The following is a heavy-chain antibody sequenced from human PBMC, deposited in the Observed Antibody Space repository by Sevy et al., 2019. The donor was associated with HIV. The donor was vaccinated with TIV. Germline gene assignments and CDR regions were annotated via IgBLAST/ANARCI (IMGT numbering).Heavy chain of an antibody. J-gene: IGHJ4*02. Sequence: GGSLRLSCAASGFTFITYNMNWVRQAPGKGLEWVSSISGSSNYIYYEESLKGRFIVSRDNAKDKLYLQMNSLRADDTALYYCARGPPDGSYDYFDYWGPGTLVTVSS. CDR3: ARGPPDGSYDYFDY. V-gene: IGHV3-21*06. CDR1: GFTFITYN. CDR2: ISGSSNYI. D-gene: IGHD1-26*01.